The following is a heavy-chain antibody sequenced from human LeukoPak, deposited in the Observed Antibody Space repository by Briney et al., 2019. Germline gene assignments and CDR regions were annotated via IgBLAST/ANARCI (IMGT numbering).Heavy chain of an antibody. CDR1: GYTFTAYY. Sequence: GASVKVSCRASGYTFTAYYIQWVRQAPGQGLEWMGLINPNSGGTNYAQKFQGRVTMTRDTSISTAYMELSKLTSDDTAVYHCARDKGTLGGDSWGPGTLVTVSS. J-gene: IGHJ4*02. CDR3: ARDKGTLGGDS. D-gene: IGHD3-16*01. V-gene: IGHV1-2*02. CDR2: INPNSGGT.